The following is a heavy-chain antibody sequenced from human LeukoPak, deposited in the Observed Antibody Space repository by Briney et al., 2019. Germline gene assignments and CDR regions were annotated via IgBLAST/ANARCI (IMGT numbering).Heavy chain of an antibody. CDR3: ARTYSLGDRLMRGAFDI. J-gene: IGHJ3*02. Sequence: SETLSLTCTVSGGSISSGGYSWSWIRQHPGKGLEWIGYIYYSGSTYYNPSLKSRVTISVDTSKNQFSLKLSSVTAADTAVYYCARTYSLGDRLMRGAFDIWGQGTMVTVSS. CDR2: IYYSGST. V-gene: IGHV4-31*03. D-gene: IGHD2-21*02. CDR1: GGSISSGGYS.